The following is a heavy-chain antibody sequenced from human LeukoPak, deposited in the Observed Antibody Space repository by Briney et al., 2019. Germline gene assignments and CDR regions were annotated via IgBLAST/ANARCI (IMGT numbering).Heavy chain of an antibody. J-gene: IGHJ4*02. CDR2: ISGSGDST. CDR1: GFTFSSND. D-gene: IGHD5-12*01. Sequence: PGGSLRLSCAASGFTFSSNDMSWVRQAPGKGLEWVSGISGSGDSTTYADSVKGRFTISRDNSKGTLYLQMNSLRADDTAVYYCALRGHASGFYWGQGTLVTVSS. CDR3: ALRGHASGFY. V-gene: IGHV3-23*01.